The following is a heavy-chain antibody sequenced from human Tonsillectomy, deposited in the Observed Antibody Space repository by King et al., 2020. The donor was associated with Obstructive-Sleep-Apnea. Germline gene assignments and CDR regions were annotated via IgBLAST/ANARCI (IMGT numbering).Heavy chain of an antibody. D-gene: IGHD6-6*01. J-gene: IGHJ6*02. CDR1: GFSFKRFV. CDR3: GKDLTTRHRDYYDMDV. Sequence: VQLVESGGGVVQPGRSLRLSCAASGFSFKRFVMHWVRQAPGKGLKWVALILSDESNTYYEDSVKGRFTISRDNSKNTLFRQMSSLRPEDTAVYYCGKDLTTRHRDYYDMDVWGQGTTVTVSS. CDR2: ILSDESNT. V-gene: IGHV3-30*18.